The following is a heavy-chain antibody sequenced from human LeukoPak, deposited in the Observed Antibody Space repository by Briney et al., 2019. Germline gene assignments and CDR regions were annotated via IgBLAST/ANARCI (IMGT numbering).Heavy chain of an antibody. J-gene: IGHJ4*02. V-gene: IGHV3-30*18. CDR1: GFTFSSYG. D-gene: IGHD3-22*01. Sequence: SGGSLRLSCAASGFTFSSYGMHWVRQAPGKGLEWVAVISYDGSNKYYADSVKGRFTISRDNSKNTLYLQMNSLRAEDTAVYYCAKDAQSTYYYDSSGHPDYWGQGTLVTVSS. CDR3: AKDAQSTYYYDSSGHPDY. CDR2: ISYDGSNK.